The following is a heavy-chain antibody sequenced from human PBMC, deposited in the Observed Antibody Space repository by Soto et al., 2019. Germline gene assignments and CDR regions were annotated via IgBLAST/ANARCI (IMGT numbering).Heavy chain of an antibody. CDR1: GFTFSESG. CDR3: ASSRYGIGAGMDV. V-gene: IGHV3-30*03. Sequence: QVQLVESGGGVVQPGRSLRLSCEASGFTFSESGMHWVRQAPGKGLEWVTLISYDGSQKYYIDSVKGRFTISRDNSKNTLYLQMNILRVEDTAVYYCASSRYGIGAGMDVWGQGTTVTVSS. J-gene: IGHJ6*02. CDR2: ISYDGSQK. D-gene: IGHD3-16*01.